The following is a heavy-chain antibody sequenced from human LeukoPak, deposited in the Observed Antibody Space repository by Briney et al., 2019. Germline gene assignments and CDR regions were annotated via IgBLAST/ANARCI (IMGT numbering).Heavy chain of an antibody. CDR2: IWYDGSNK. J-gene: IGHJ6*02. V-gene: IGHV3-33*01. CDR3: ARDSRGVVCGMDV. D-gene: IGHD3-3*01. Sequence: GGSLRLSCAASGFTFSSYGMHWVRQAPGKGLEWVAVIWYDGSNKYYADSVKGRFTISRDNSKNTLYLQMNSLRAEDTAVYYCARDSRGVVCGMDVWGQGTTVTVSS. CDR1: GFTFSSYG.